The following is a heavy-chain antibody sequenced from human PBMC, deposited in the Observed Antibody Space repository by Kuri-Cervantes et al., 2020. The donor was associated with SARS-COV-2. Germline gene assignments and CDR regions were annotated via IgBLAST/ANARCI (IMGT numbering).Heavy chain of an antibody. J-gene: IGHJ4*02. Sequence: SETLSLTCTVSGYSISSGYYWGWIRQPPGKGLEWIGSIYYSGSTYYNPSLKSRVTISVDTSKNQFSLKLSSVTAADTAVYYCARQLWGKTPLDYWGQGTLVTVSS. V-gene: IGHV4-38-2*02. CDR3: ARQLWGKTPLDY. CDR2: IYYSGST. D-gene: IGHD7-27*01. CDR1: GYSISSGYY.